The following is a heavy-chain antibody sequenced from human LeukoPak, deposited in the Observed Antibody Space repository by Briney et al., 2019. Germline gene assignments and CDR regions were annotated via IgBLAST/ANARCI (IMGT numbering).Heavy chain of an antibody. J-gene: IGHJ6*02. CDR2: IYHSGST. Sequence: TSETLSLTCAVSGGSISSGGYSWSWIRQPPGKGLEWIGYIYHSGSTNYNPSLKSRVTISVDTSKNQFSLKLSSVTAADTAVYYCARGLIRGSSWPNYYYYGMDVWGQGTTVTVSS. D-gene: IGHD6-13*01. V-gene: IGHV4-30-2*01. CDR3: ARGLIRGSSWPNYYYYGMDV. CDR1: GGSISSGGYS.